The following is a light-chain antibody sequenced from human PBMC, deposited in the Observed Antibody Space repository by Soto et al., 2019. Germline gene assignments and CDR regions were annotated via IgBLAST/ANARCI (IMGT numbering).Light chain of an antibody. V-gene: IGKV3-20*01. J-gene: IGKJ1*01. CDR2: GAS. CDR3: QQYGSSPWT. Sequence: EIVLTQSPGTRSLSPGEGATLSCRASQSVSSSYLAWYQQKSGQAPRLLIYGASNRATGIPDRFSGSGSGTDFTLTISILEPEDFAVYYCQQYGSSPWTFGQGTKVDIK. CDR1: QSVSSSY.